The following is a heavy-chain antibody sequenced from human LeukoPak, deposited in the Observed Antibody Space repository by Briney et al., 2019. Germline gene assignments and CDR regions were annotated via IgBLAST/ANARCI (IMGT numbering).Heavy chain of an antibody. CDR2: ISWNSGSI. J-gene: IGHJ4*02. Sequence: GGSLRLSCAASGFTFSSYGMHWVRQAPGKGLEWVSGISWNSGSIDYADSVKGRFTISRDNAKNSLYLQMNSLRAEDTALYYCAKDLPAAATGLHYWGQGTLVTVSS. CDR1: GFTFSSYG. D-gene: IGHD6-13*01. V-gene: IGHV3-9*01. CDR3: AKDLPAAATGLHY.